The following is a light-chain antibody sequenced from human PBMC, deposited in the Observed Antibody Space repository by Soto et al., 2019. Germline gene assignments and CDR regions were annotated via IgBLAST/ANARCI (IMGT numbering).Light chain of an antibody. Sequence: EIVLTQSPGSLSLSPGERATLSCRASQSVDSTFFAWYQKKPCQAPRLLIYGASKRATGVPDRFSGSGSGTDFTLTISRLETEDFAVYYCQQYMSSVTFGQGTKVEI. J-gene: IGKJ1*01. V-gene: IGKV3-20*01. CDR3: QQYMSSVT. CDR1: QSVDSTF. CDR2: GAS.